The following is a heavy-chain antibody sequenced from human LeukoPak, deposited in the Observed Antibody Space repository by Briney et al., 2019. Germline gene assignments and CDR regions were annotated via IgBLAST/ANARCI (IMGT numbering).Heavy chain of an antibody. CDR1: GFTFTSSA. CDR2: IVVGSGNT. D-gene: IGHD6-19*01. V-gene: IGHV1-58*01. Sequence: SVKVSCKASGFTFTSSAVQWVRQARGQRLEWVGWIVVGSGNTNYAQKFQERVTITRDMSTSTAYMELSSLRSEDTAVYYCAAHLNIAVALYWGQGTLVTVSS. J-gene: IGHJ4*02. CDR3: AAHLNIAVALY.